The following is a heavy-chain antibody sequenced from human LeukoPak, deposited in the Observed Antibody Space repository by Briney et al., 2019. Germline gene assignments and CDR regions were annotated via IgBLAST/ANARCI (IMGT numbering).Heavy chain of an antibody. J-gene: IGHJ6*03. Sequence: SETLSLTCAVYGGSFSGYYWSWIRQPPGKGLEWIGEINHSGSTNYNPSLKGRVTISVDTSKNQFSLKLSSVTAADTAVYYCASRFGYCSSTSCSSYYYYMDVWGKGTTVTVSS. CDR1: GGSFSGYY. CDR3: ASRFGYCSSTSCSSYYYYMDV. CDR2: INHSGST. D-gene: IGHD2-2*01. V-gene: IGHV4-34*01.